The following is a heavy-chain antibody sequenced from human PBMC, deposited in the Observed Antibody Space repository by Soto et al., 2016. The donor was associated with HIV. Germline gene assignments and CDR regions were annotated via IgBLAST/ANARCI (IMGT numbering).Heavy chain of an antibody. CDR3: ARSYGDFVGYYYYYYYGR. V-gene: IGHV4-59*01. J-gene: IGHJ6*03. D-gene: IGHD4-17*01. Sequence: QVQLEELGPGLLKPSETLSLTCTVSGDSISGYYWSWIRQLPGKGLEWIGYVFYSGSTKYNPSLKSRVTISVDTSKNQFSLKLSSVTAADTAVYYCARSYGDFVGYYYYYYYGRLGQRDHGHRSP. CDR1: GDSISGYY. CDR2: VFYSGST.